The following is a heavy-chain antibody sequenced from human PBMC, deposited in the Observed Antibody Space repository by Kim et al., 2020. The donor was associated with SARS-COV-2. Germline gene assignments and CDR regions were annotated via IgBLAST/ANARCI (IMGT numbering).Heavy chain of an antibody. J-gene: IGHJ6*02. CDR1: GFTLSSYA. CDR2: ISSNGGST. Sequence: GGSLRLSCSASGFTLSSYAMHWVRQAPGKGLEYVSAISSNGGSTYYADSVKGRFTISRDNSKNTLYLQMSSLRAEDTAVYYCVKGRVLRFLNPYGMDVWGQGTTVTVSS. D-gene: IGHD3-3*01. CDR3: VKGRVLRFLNPYGMDV. V-gene: IGHV3-64D*06.